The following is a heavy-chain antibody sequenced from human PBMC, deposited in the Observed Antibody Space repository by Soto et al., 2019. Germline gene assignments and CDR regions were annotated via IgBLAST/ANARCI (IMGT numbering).Heavy chain of an antibody. CDR1: GYTFSSYG. CDR2: ISAYNGNT. D-gene: IGHD3-9*01. CDR3: ARTSKNYDILTGFPPGDGLFDM. J-gene: IGHJ3*02. V-gene: IGHV1-18*01. Sequence: ASVKVSCKASGYTFSSYGISWVRQTPGQGLEWMGWISAYNGNTKNAQKFQGRVTMTTDTSRSTAYMELRSLRSDDTAVYYCARTSKNYDILTGFPPGDGLFDMGGRGTMAT.